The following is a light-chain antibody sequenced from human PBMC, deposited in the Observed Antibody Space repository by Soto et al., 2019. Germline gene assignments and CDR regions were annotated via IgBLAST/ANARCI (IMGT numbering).Light chain of an antibody. CDR2: DVS. CDR3: CSYAGNYLYI. J-gene: IGLJ1*01. CDR1: SSDVGNYIY. V-gene: IGLV2-11*01. Sequence: QSALTQPRSVSGSPGQSVTISCTGTSSDVGNYIYVSWYQQLPGKAPKVMIYDVSKRPSGVPDRFSGSKSGNTASLTISGLQAEDEADYYCCSYAGNYLYIFGTGTKVTVL.